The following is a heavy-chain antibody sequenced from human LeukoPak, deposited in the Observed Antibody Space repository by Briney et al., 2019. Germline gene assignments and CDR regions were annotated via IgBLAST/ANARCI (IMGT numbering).Heavy chain of an antibody. CDR2: IYYSGST. J-gene: IGHJ6*02. Sequence: PSESLSLTCTVSGGSISSYYWSWIRQPPGKGLEWIRYIYYSGSTYYNPSLKSRVTISVDTSKNQFSLKLSSVTAADTAVYYCARAETYYYGMDVWGQGTTVTVSS. CDR1: GGSISSYY. V-gene: IGHV4-59*12. CDR3: ARAETYYYGMDV.